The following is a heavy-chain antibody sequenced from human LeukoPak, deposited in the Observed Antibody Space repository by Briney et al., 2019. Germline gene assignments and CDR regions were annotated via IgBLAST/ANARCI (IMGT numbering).Heavy chain of an antibody. CDR3: ARTDETAPAEDFQH. CDR1: GFTFSTYS. Sequence: GGSLRLSCAASGFTFSTYSMNWVRQAPGKGLDWVSVIYSGCIKYSADSVKGRFTISRDNSKNTLYLQMKSLRAEAPAVYYCARTDETAPAEDFQHWGQGTLVTVS. D-gene: IGHD2-21*02. CDR2: IYSGCIK. V-gene: IGHV3-53*01. J-gene: IGHJ1*01.